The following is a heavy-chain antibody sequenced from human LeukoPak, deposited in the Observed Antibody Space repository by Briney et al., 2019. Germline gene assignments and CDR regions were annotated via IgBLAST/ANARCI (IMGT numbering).Heavy chain of an antibody. CDR1: GFTFSRYG. V-gene: IGHV3-30*18. CDR2: MSYDGRDK. CDR3: AKDVFGSGSYYSLDY. D-gene: IGHD3-10*01. J-gene: IGHJ4*02. Sequence: PGGSLRLSCAASGFTFSRYGMHWVRKVPGKGLEWVAVMSYDGRDKYYADSVKGRFTISRDNSKNSLYLQMNSLRAEDTAVYYCAKDVFGSGSYYSLDYWGQGTLVTVSS.